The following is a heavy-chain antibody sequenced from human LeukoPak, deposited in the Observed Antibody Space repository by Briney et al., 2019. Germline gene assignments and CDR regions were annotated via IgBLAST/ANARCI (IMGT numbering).Heavy chain of an antibody. CDR2: IRSKTNNYAT. CDR1: GFTFSDSL. J-gene: IGHJ4*02. V-gene: IGHV3-73*01. D-gene: IGHD2-15*01. Sequence: GGSLRLSCAASGFTFSDSLIHWVRQASGKGLEWVGRIRSKTNNYATAYAASVNGRFTISRDGSKNTAYLQMNSLKTEDTAVYYCTRQDCSGGPCSFVDYWGQGTLVTVSS. CDR3: TRQDCSGGPCSFVDY.